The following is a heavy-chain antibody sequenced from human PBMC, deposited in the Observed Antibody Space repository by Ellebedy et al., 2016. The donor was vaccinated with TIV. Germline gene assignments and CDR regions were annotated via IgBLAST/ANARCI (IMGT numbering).Heavy chain of an antibody. J-gene: IGHJ4*02. D-gene: IGHD3-10*01. CDR3: ARERAGITMVRGDLFDY. CDR2: INSDGSST. V-gene: IGHV3-74*01. Sequence: PGGSLRLSCAASGFTFSSYWMHWVRQAPGKGLVWVSRINSDGSSTSYADSVKGRFTISRDNAKNTLYLQMNSLRAEDTAVYYCARERAGITMVRGDLFDYWGQGTLVTVSS. CDR1: GFTFSSYW.